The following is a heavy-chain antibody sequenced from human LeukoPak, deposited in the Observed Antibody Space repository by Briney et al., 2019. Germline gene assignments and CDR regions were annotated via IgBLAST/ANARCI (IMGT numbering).Heavy chain of an antibody. CDR1: GGSFSGYY. J-gene: IGHJ6*02. CDR2: ISTSGTI. CDR3: ARGVSPGGYYYYGMDV. D-gene: IGHD1-14*01. V-gene: IGHV3-69-1*01. Sequence: ETLSLTCAVYGGSFSGYYWSWIRQPPGKGLEWVSYISTSGTIYYADSVKGRFTISRDNAKNSLYLQMNSLRAEDTAVYYCARGVSPGGYYYYGMDVWGQGTTVTVSS.